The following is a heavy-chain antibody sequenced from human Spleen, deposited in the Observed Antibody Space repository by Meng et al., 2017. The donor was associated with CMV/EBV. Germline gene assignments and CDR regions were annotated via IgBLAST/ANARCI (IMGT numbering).Heavy chain of an antibody. CDR3: ARDLRIVVVSALGY. D-gene: IGHD2-2*01. J-gene: IGHJ4*02. CDR2: INPNSGAT. Sequence: ASVKVSCKTSGYIFTAYYVHWVRQAPAQGLEWVGWINPNSGATKYVQKFQARVTMTRDTSVDTAYMELSGLTPDDTAVYYCARDLRIVVVSALGYWGQGTLVTVSS. CDR1: GYIFTAYY. V-gene: IGHV1-2*02.